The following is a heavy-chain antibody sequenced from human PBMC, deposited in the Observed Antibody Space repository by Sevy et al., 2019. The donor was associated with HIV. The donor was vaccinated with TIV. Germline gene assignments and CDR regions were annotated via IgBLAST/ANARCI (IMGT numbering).Heavy chain of an antibody. CDR3: ARISFTIIRGIKVYYYYMDV. CDR2: PSRSGNTT. CDR1: GFTFSDYY. V-gene: IGHV3-11*04. Sequence: GGSLRLSCAASGFTFSDYYMSWIRLAPGKGLEWVSAPSRSGNTTDYADSVQGRFTISRDNAKNSLYLQMNGLRAEDTAVYYCARISFTIIRGIKVYYYYMDVWGKGTTVTVSS. J-gene: IGHJ6*03. D-gene: IGHD3-10*01.